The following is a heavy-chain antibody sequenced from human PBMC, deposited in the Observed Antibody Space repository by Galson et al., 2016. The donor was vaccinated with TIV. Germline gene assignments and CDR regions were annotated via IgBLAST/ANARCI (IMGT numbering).Heavy chain of an antibody. CDR1: GFTFSSYA. Sequence: SLRLSCAASGFTFSSYAISWVRQAPGKGVEWVSIINDRGDDTYYADSVKGRFTISRDNSKNTLYLQMHSLGAEDTALYFCAKGGSAFSYGYAFDMWGQGTMVTVSS. J-gene: IGHJ3*02. CDR2: INDRGDDT. D-gene: IGHD5-18*01. V-gene: IGHV3-23*01. CDR3: AKGGSAFSYGYAFDM.